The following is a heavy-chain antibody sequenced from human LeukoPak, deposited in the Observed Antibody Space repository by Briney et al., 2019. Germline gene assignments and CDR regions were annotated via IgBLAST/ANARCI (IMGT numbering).Heavy chain of an antibody. J-gene: IGHJ4*02. Sequence: PGGSLRLSCAASGFTFSSYGMHWVRQAPGKGLEWVAVIWNDGNKYYADSVKGRFTISRDNSNNTLYLQMNSLRAEDTAVYYCARAGYTYGYSDYWGQGTLVTVSS. D-gene: IGHD5-18*01. CDR3: ARAGYTYGYSDY. CDR2: IWNDGNK. CDR1: GFTFSSYG. V-gene: IGHV3-33*08.